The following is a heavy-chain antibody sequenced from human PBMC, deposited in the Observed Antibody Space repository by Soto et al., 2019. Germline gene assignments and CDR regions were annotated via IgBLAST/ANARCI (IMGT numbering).Heavy chain of an antibody. Sequence: GGSLRLSCAASGFTFSSYGMHWVRQAPGKGREWVAVISSDGTSRFYADFVKGRFTISRDNSKNTLYLQMNSLRAEDTAMYYCAKVRVKDYYYYAMDVWGQGTTVTVSS. D-gene: IGHD4-4*01. J-gene: IGHJ6*02. CDR2: ISSDGTSR. CDR1: GFTFSSYG. V-gene: IGHV3-30*18. CDR3: AKVRVKDYYYYAMDV.